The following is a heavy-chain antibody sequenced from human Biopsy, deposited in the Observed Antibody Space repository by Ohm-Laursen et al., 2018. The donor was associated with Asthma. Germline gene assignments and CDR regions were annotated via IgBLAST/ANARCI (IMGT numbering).Heavy chain of an antibody. CDR3: VRHQYSSSWSTFDY. CDR1: GGSITSSSYY. D-gene: IGHD3-22*01. V-gene: IGHV4-39*01. Sequence: SETLSLTCTVSGGSITSSSYYWGWIRQPPGKGMEWIGSMYHSGIPYYHPSLKSRATISVHTSKNQLSLKMSSVTAADTAVYFCVRHQYSSSWSTFDYWGQGALVTVSS. J-gene: IGHJ4*02. CDR2: MYHSGIP.